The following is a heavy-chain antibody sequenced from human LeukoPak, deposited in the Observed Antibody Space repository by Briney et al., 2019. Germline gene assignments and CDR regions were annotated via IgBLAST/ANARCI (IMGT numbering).Heavy chain of an antibody. CDR2: ISGSGVTT. J-gene: IGHJ4*02. Sequence: PSETLSLTCTVSGGSISSSSYYWGWIRQPPGKGLEWVSFISGSGVTTNYADSVKGRFTISRDNSKNTLYLQMNSLRAEDTAVYYCAKGRVRQFDPFDYWGQGTLVTVSS. D-gene: IGHD1-1*01. CDR1: GGSISSSSYY. CDR3: AKGRVRQFDPFDY. V-gene: IGHV3-23*01.